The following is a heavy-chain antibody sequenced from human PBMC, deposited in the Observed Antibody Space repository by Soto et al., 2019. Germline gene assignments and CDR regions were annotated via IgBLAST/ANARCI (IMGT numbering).Heavy chain of an antibody. V-gene: IGHV3-30*18. CDR2: ISYDGSNK. J-gene: IGHJ5*02. Sequence: QVQLVESGGGVVQPGRSLRLSCAASGFTFSSYGMHWVRQAPGKGLEWVAVISYDGSNKYYADSVKGRFTISRDNSKNTLYLQMKSLRAEDTAVYYCAKDGSGGAWGQGTLVTVSS. CDR1: GFTFSSYG. D-gene: IGHD1-1*01. CDR3: AKDGSGGA.